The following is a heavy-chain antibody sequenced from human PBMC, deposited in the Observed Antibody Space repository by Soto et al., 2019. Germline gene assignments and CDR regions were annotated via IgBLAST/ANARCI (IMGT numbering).Heavy chain of an antibody. CDR2: IYYSGST. CDR3: ARLTPGYSSGWFVDY. D-gene: IGHD6-19*01. Sequence: QVQLQESGPGLVKPSQTLSLTCTVSGGSISSGDYYWSWIRQPPEKGLEWIGYIYYSGSTYHNPSLRCSVTVSVDTSKYQFPLKMSCVTAADTAGYYCARLTPGYSSGWFVDYWGQGTLVTVSS. CDR1: GGSISSGDYY. V-gene: IGHV4-30-4*01. J-gene: IGHJ4*02.